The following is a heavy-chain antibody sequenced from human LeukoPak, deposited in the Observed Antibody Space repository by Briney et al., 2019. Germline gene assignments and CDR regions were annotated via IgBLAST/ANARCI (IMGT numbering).Heavy chain of an antibody. J-gene: IGHJ6*02. V-gene: IGHV1-8*01. Sequence: ASVKVSFKASGYTFTSYDINWVRQPTGQGLEWMGWMNPNSGNTGYAQKFQGRVTMTRNTSISTAYMELSSLRSEDTAVYYCARRRTGRNYYYGMDVWGQGTTVTVSS. CDR2: MNPNSGNT. CDR1: GYTFTSYD. CDR3: ARRRTGRNYYYGMDV. D-gene: IGHD3/OR15-3a*01.